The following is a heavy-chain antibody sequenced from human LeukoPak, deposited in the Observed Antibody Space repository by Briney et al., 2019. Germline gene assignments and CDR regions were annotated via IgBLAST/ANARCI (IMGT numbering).Heavy chain of an antibody. V-gene: IGHV4-59*08. CDR1: GGSISSYY. J-gene: IGHJ4*02. CDR2: IYYSGST. D-gene: IGHD5-18*01. CDR3: AGVADTAMGFDY. Sequence: SETLSLTCTVSGGSISSYYWSWIRQPPGKGLEWIGYIYYSGSTNYNPSLKSRVTISVDTSKNQFSLKLSSVTAADTAVYYCAGVADTAMGFDYWGQGTLVTVSS.